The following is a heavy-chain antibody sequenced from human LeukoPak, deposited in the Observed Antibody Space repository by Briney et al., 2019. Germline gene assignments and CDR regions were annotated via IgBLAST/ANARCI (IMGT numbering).Heavy chain of an antibody. CDR3: AREGMARMGSGGSFYGY. J-gene: IGHJ4*02. D-gene: IGHD2-15*01. Sequence: GGSLRLSCASSGFTFSSYSMNWVRQAPGKGLEWVSYISSRSSTIYYADSVKGRFTNSRDNPKNTLYLQMNRQRAEDTAVYYCAREGMARMGSGGSFYGYWGQGTLVTVSS. CDR2: ISSRSSTI. CDR1: GFTFSSYS. V-gene: IGHV3-48*01.